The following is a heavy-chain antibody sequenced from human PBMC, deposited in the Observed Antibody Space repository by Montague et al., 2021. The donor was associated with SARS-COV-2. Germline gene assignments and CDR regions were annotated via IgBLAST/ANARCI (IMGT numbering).Heavy chain of an antibody. D-gene: IGHD1-26*01. CDR2: IYTSGGT. V-gene: IGHV4-61*02. CDR3: ARVGGNYYRYFDY. J-gene: IGHJ4*02. Sequence: TLSLTCTVSGDSISSGTYYWSWIRQPAGKGLEWIGRIYTSGGTNYNPPLKSRVTMSVDPSKNQFSLTMSSVTAADTAVYYCARVGGNYYRYFDYWGQGSLVTVSS. CDR1: GDSISSGTYY.